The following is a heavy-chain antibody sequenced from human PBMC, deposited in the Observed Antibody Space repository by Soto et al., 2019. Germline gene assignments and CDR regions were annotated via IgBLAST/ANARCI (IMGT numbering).Heavy chain of an antibody. D-gene: IGHD5-12*01. V-gene: IGHV1-8*01. Sequence: ASVKVSCKASGYTFTSYDINWVRQATGQGLEWMGWMNPNSGNTGYAQKFQGRVTMTRNTSISTAYMELSSLRSEDTAVYYCATKAKRWLQQPFDYWGQGTRVTVSS. J-gene: IGHJ4*02. CDR2: MNPNSGNT. CDR1: GYTFTSYD. CDR3: ATKAKRWLQQPFDY.